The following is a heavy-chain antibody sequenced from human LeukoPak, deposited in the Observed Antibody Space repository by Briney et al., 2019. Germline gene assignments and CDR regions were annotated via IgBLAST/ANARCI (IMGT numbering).Heavy chain of an antibody. V-gene: IGHV3-33*01. CDR3: ARAGYCSGGSCYGMDV. CDR1: GLTFSSYG. J-gene: IGHJ6*02. CDR2: IWYDGSNK. Sequence: GSPLRLSCAASGLTFSSYGKHWVRKAPVKGLEWVVVIWYDGSNKYYADSVKGRFTISRDNSEHTLYLQMNSLRAEDTAVYYCARAGYCSGGSCYGMDVWGQGTTVTVSS. D-gene: IGHD2-15*01.